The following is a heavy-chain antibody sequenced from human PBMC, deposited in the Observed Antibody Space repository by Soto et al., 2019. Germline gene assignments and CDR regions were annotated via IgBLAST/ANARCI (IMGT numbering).Heavy chain of an antibody. CDR2: IFHDGTT. D-gene: IGHD6-13*01. J-gene: IGHJ5*02. Sequence: QLQLQESGPGLVEPSQTLSLTCTVSGGSISGVGYYWSWIRQNPGKGLEWIGYIFHDGTTYYNPSLKSRLPISVDTSKTQFSLKLHSVTAADTAVYYCARAWTAAAGWANWFDLWGQGTLVTVSS. CDR3: ARAWTAAAGWANWFDL. CDR1: GGSISGVGYY. V-gene: IGHV4-31*03.